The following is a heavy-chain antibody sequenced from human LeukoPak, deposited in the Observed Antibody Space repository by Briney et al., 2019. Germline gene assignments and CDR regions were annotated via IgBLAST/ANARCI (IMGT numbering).Heavy chain of an antibody. CDR2: ISSSSSYI. CDR1: GFTLSSYS. Sequence: GGSLRLSCAASGFTLSSYSMNWVRQAPGKGLEWVSSISSSSSYIYYADSVRGRFTISRDNAKKSVYLQMNSLRVEDTAVYYCARDSTTGHAFDIWGQGTMVTVSS. CDR3: ARDSTTGHAFDI. D-gene: IGHD1-26*01. J-gene: IGHJ3*02. V-gene: IGHV3-21*01.